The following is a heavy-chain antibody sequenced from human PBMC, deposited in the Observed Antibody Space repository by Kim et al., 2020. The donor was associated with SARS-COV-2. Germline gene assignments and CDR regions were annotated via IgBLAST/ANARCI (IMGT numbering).Heavy chain of an antibody. J-gene: IGHJ4*02. CDR3: AKDFSSHGSGNLTHRFDY. D-gene: IGHD3-10*01. V-gene: IGHV3-23*01. CDR1: GFTFSSYA. CDR2: ISGSGGST. Sequence: GGSLRLSCAASGFTFSSYAMSWVRQAPGKGLEWVSAISGSGGSTYYADSVKGRFTISRDNSKNTLYLQMNSLRAEDTAVYYCAKDFSSHGSGNLTHRFDYWGQGTLVTVSS.